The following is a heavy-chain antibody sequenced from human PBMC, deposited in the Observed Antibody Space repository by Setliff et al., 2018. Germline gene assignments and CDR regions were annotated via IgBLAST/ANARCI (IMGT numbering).Heavy chain of an antibody. Sequence: PGGSLRLSCAASGFTFDDYGMSWVRQAPGKGLEWVSGINWNGGSTGYADSVKGRFTISRDNSKNTLNLQMNGLRAEDTAVYYCAKANAMVVTSHSYGMDVWGQGTTVTVS. J-gene: IGHJ6*02. CDR2: INWNGGST. V-gene: IGHV3-20*04. CDR1: GFTFDDYG. CDR3: AKANAMVVTSHSYGMDV. D-gene: IGHD2-21*02.